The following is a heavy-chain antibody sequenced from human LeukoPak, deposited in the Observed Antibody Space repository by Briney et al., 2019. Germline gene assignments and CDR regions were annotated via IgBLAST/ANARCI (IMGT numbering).Heavy chain of an antibody. Sequence: SETLSLTCTVSGASISSSYWSWVRQPPGKRLEWIGLIYYNGNTNSNPSLKSRVTISVDTSKNQFSLKLTSVTAADTAVYYCVRGNYDNRGYSNAFDIWGQGAMATVSS. CDR3: VRGNYDNRGYSNAFDI. D-gene: IGHD3-22*01. J-gene: IGHJ3*02. CDR2: IYYNGNT. V-gene: IGHV4-59*01. CDR1: GASISSSY.